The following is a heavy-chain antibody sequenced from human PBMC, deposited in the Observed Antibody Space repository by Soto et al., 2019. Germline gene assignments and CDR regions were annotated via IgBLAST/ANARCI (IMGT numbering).Heavy chain of an antibody. Sequence: ASVKVSCKASGYTFTGYYMHWVRQAPGQGLEWMGWINPNSGGTNYAQKFQGRVTVTRDTSISTAYMELSRLRSDDTAVYYCARDYTASPEYYYGMDVCGRGSTSTVCS. J-gene: IGHJ6*02. D-gene: IGHD2-21*02. CDR3: ARDYTASPEYYYGMDV. CDR2: INPNSGGT. CDR1: GYTFTGYY. V-gene: IGHV1-2*02.